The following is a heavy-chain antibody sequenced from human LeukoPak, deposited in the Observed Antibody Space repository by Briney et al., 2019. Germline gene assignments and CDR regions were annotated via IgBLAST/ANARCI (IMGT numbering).Heavy chain of an antibody. CDR3: ARGDSGVAVAGTWWFDP. CDR1: GDSISSSNYY. J-gene: IGHJ5*02. V-gene: IGHV4-39*07. Sequence: SETLSLTCTVSGDSISSSNYYWAWIRQPPGKGLEWIGSIFYSGTTYYSSSLKSRVTMSVDTSKTQFSLKLSSVTAADTALYYCARGDSGVAVAGTWWFDPWGQGTLVTVSS. CDR2: IFYSGTT. D-gene: IGHD6-19*01.